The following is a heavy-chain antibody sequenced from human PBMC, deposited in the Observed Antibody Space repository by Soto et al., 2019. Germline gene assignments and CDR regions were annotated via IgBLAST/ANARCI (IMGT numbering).Heavy chain of an antibody. CDR1: GYTFTSYY. D-gene: IGHD2-21*02. J-gene: IGHJ6*02. V-gene: IGHV1-46*01. CDR3: ARGGDWRNYYYYGMDV. CDR2: INPSGGST. Sequence: ASVKVSCKASGYTFTSYYMHWVRQAPGQGLEWMGIINPSGGSTSYAQKFQGRVTMTRDTSTSTVYMELSSLRSEDTAVYYCARGGDWRNYYYYGMDVWGQGTTVTVSS.